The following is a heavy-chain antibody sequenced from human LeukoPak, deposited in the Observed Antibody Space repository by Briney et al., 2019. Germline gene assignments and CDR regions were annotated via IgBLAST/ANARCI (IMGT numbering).Heavy chain of an antibody. D-gene: IGHD5-12*01. Sequence: ASVKVSCKASGGTFSSYAISWVRQAPGQGLEWMGGIIPIFGTANYAQKFQGRVTITADESTSTAYMELSSLRSEDTAVYYCARRAHSGAMITLDYWGQGTLVTVSS. CDR2: IIPIFGTA. J-gene: IGHJ4*02. CDR1: GGTFSSYA. CDR3: ARRAHSGAMITLDY. V-gene: IGHV1-69*13.